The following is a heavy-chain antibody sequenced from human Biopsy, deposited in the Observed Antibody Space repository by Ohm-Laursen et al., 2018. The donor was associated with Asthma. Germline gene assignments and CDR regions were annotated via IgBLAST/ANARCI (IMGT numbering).Heavy chain of an antibody. J-gene: IGHJ4*02. V-gene: IGHV1-69*13. CDR1: GGTFNTYV. CDR2: INFVFGTT. D-gene: IGHD2-15*01. CDR3: ARKAGSCISRSCYSLDF. Sequence: GASVKVSCKSLGGTFNTYVIGWVRQAPGQGHEWMGGINFVFGTTTYPQKFQDRVTITADDSTSTVYMELSSLRSEDTAVYYCARKAGSCISRSCYSLDFWGQGTLVTVSS.